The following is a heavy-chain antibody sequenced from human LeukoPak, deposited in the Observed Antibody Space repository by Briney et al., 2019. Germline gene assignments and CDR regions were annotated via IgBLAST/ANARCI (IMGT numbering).Heavy chain of an antibody. J-gene: IGHJ4*02. CDR3: ASGFDSRFFDK. V-gene: IGHV3-7*01. D-gene: IGHD3-22*01. Sequence: PGGSLRLSCVASGFTSGTYWMTWVRQAPGKGLEWVANIKQDGNEKYYVDSVKGRFTISRDNAKNSLYLQMNSLRAEDAAVYYCASGFDSRFFDKWGQGTLVTVSS. CDR1: GFTSGTYW. CDR2: IKQDGNEK.